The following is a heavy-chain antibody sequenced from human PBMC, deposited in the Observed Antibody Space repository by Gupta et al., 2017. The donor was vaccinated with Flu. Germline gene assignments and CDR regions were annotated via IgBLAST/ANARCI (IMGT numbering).Heavy chain of an antibody. J-gene: IGHJ6*02. CDR2: IWYDGSNK. Sequence: QVQLVESGGGVVQPGRSLRLSCAASGFTFSSYGMHWVRQAPGKGLEWVAVIWYDGSNKYYADAGKGRFTISRDNSKNTLYLKMNSLRAEDTAVYYCARGLGGLYYYYYGMDVWGQGNTVTVSS. CDR3: ARGLGGLYYYYYGMDV. D-gene: IGHD3-10*01. V-gene: IGHV3-33*01. CDR1: GFTFSSYG.